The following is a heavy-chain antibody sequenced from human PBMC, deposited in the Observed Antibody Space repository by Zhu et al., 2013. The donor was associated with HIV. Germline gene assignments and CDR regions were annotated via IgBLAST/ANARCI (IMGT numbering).Heavy chain of an antibody. Sequence: QVQLVQSGAEVKKPGASVKVSCKASGYMFAGYYIHWVRQAPGQGLEWMGWINPNSGGTNYAQKFQGRVTTTRDTSISTAYMELIRLRSDDTAVYFCARDHSAFDYWGQGTLVTVSS. V-gene: IGHV1-2*02. CDR2: INPNSGGT. J-gene: IGHJ4*02. CDR3: ARDHSAFDY. D-gene: IGHD1-26*01. CDR1: GYMFAGYY.